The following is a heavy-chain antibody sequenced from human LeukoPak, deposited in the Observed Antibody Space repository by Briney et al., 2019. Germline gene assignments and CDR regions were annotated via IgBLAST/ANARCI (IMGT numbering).Heavy chain of an antibody. Sequence: GESLRISSKGSGYSFTYYWITWVRQMPGKGLEWIGGIDPSDSYVNNSPSFQGHVTISVDKSITTAYLQWSSLKASDTAIYYCARLKYGTSSGYYDYWGQGTLVTVSS. D-gene: IGHD2-2*01. V-gene: IGHV5-10-1*01. CDR2: IDPSDSYV. CDR3: ARLKYGTSSGYYDY. CDR1: GYSFTYYW. J-gene: IGHJ4*02.